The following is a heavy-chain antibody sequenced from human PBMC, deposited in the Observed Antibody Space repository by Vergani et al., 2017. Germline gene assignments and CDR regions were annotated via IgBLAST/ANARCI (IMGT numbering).Heavy chain of an antibody. CDR3: AIYARRPRAYGMDV. J-gene: IGHJ6*02. CDR1: GGSFSGYY. CDR2: INHSGSS. Sequence: QVQLQQWGAGLLKPSETLSLTCAVYGGSFSGYYWSWIRQPPGKGLEWIGEINHSGSSNYNPSLKSRVTISVDTSKNQFSLKLSSVTAADTAAYYCAIYARRPRAYGMDVWGQGTTVTVSS. D-gene: IGHD2-2*02. V-gene: IGHV4-34*01.